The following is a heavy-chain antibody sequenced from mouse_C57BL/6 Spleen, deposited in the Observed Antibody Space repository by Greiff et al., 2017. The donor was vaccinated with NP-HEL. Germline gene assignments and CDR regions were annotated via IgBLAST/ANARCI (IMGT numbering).Heavy chain of an antibody. CDR3: AREGERGGGYYYYAMDY. V-gene: IGHV5-4*01. Sequence: EVQVVESGGGLVKPGGSLKLSCAASGFTFSSYAMSWVRQTPEKRLEWVATISDGGSYTYYPDNVKGRFTISRDNAKNNLYLQMSHLKSEDTAMYYCAREGERGGGYYYYAMDYWGQGTSVTVSS. D-gene: IGHD3-1*01. CDR1: GFTFSSYA. CDR2: ISDGGSYT. J-gene: IGHJ4*01.